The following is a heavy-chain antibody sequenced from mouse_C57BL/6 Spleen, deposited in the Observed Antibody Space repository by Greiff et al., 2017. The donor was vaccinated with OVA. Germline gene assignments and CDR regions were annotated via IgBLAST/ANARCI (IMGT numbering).Heavy chain of an antibody. CDR3: ARGGSTVDAMDY. Sequence: QVQLQQPGAELVKPGASVKLSCKASGYTFTSYWMHWVKQRPGQGLEWIGMIHPNSGSTNYNEKFKSKATLTVDKSSSTAYMQLSSLTSEDSAVYDCARGGSTVDAMDYWGQGTSVTVSS. CDR1: GYTFTSYW. CDR2: IHPNSGST. D-gene: IGHD1-1*01. V-gene: IGHV1-64*01. J-gene: IGHJ4*01.